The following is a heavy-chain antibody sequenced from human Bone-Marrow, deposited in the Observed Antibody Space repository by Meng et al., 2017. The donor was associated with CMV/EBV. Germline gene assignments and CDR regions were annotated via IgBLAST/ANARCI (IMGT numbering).Heavy chain of an antibody. Sequence: ASVKVSCKAPRHTLTGYYIHWVRQAPGQGLEWLGWINPNSGGTNYAQKFQGRVTMTRDMSISTAYMELSRLRSDDTAVYYCARDIVVVPAAIQYYYYYGMDVWGQGTTVTVSS. V-gene: IGHV1-2*02. CDR2: INPNSGGT. CDR3: ARDIVVVPAAIQYYYYYGMDV. J-gene: IGHJ6*02. CDR1: RHTLTGYY. D-gene: IGHD2-2*01.